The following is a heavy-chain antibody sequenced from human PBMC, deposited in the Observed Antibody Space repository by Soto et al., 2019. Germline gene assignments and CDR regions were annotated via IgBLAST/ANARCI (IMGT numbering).Heavy chain of an antibody. Sequence: SVKVSCKASGGTFSSYAISWVRQAPGQGLEWMGVIIPIFGTANYAHKFQGRVTITADESTSTAYMELSSLRSEDTAVYYCARDQWDIGDGYNYLTKGMYXWGQGTTVTVS. CDR2: IIPIFGTA. CDR1: GGTFSSYA. D-gene: IGHD5-12*01. CDR3: ARDQWDIGDGYNYLTKGMYX. J-gene: IGHJ6*02. V-gene: IGHV1-69*13.